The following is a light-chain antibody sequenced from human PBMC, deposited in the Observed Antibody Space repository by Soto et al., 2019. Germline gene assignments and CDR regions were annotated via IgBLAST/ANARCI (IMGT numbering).Light chain of an antibody. Sequence: DIQMTQSPSSLSASVGDRVTITCRASQGISNYLAWYQQIPGKVPKLLISAASTLQSGVPSRFIGSGSGTDFTLTISSLQPEDVATCYCQQYTTVPAFGGGTKVEIK. CDR2: AAS. CDR1: QGISNY. J-gene: IGKJ4*01. V-gene: IGKV1-27*01. CDR3: QQYTTVPA.